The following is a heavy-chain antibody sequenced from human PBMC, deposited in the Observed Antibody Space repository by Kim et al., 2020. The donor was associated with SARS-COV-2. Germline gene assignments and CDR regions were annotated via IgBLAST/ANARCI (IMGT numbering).Heavy chain of an antibody. CDR3: ARVVARELFSSDY. CDR2: IYYSGST. J-gene: IGHJ4*02. Sequence: SETLSLTCTVSGGSISSGGYYWSWIRQHPGKGLEWIGYIYYSGSTYYNPSLKSRVTISVDTSKNQFSLKLSSVTAADTAVYYCARVVARELFSSDYWGQGPLVTVSS. V-gene: IGHV4-31*03. CDR1: GGSISSGGYY. D-gene: IGHD1-26*01.